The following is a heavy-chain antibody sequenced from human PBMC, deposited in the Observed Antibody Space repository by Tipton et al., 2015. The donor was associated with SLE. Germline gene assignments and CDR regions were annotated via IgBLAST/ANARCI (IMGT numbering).Heavy chain of an antibody. Sequence: TLSLTCTVSGGSISSYYWSWIRQPAGKGLEWIGHIYTTGSTNYNPSLRSRVTMSVDTSKKQFSLKVTSVNAADTAIYYCARGHGDYDRGAFNIWGQGTMVAVSS. CDR1: GGSISSYY. V-gene: IGHV4-4*07. J-gene: IGHJ3*02. CDR2: IYTTGST. CDR3: ARGHGDYDRGAFNI. D-gene: IGHD4-17*01.